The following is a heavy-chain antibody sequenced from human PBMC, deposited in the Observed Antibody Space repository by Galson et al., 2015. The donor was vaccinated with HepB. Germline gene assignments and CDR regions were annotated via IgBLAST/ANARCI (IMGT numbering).Heavy chain of an antibody. CDR2: ISAYNGNT. Sequence: SVTVSCKASGYTFTSYGISWVRQAPGQGLEWMGWISAYNGNTNYAQKLQGRVTMPTDTSTSTAYMELRSLRSDDTAVYYCAGLHGDIVLIVYAPPRPDWYSDLWRRGTLVTVSS. J-gene: IGHJ2*01. V-gene: IGHV1-18*04. D-gene: IGHD2-8*01. CDR3: AGLHGDIVLIVYAPPRPDWYSDL. CDR1: GYTFTSYG.